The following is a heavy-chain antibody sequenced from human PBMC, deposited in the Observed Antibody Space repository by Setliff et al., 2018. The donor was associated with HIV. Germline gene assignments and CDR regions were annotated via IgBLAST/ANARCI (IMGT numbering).Heavy chain of an antibody. D-gene: IGHD2-2*01. J-gene: IGHJ4*02. CDR1: GYSMSSGYY. Sequence: SETLSLTCGVSGYSMSSGYYWGWIRQPPGKGLEWIGNVYHTGSTYYNPSLKSRVTISVDKSQNQFSLKLSSVTAADTAVYYCARTHRYCSGNSCSKVSFDSWGQGALVTVSS. CDR2: VYHTGST. CDR3: ARTHRYCSGNSCSKVSFDS. V-gene: IGHV4-38-2*01.